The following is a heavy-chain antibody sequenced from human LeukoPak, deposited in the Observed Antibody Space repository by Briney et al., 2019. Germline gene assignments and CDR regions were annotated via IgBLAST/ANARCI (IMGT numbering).Heavy chain of an antibody. V-gene: IGHV1-8*03. D-gene: IGHD2-21*01. CDR2: MNPNSGNT. CDR3: ASLCLGRRGPHCN. J-gene: IGHJ4*02. CDR1: GYTFTSYD. Sequence: GASVKVSCKASGYTFTSYDINWVRQATGQGLEWMGWMNPNSGNTGYAQKFQGRVTITRNTSISTAYMELSSLRSEDTAVYYCASLCLGRRGPHCNWGQGTLVTVSS.